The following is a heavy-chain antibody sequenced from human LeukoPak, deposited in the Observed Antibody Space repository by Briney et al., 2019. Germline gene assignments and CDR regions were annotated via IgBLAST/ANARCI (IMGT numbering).Heavy chain of an antibody. D-gene: IGHD3-10*01. CDR3: AGDGTGVLPGDAFDI. CDR2: ISHSGNDI. CDR1: GFTFSTHS. J-gene: IGHJ3*02. V-gene: IGHV3-21*05. Sequence: KSGGSLRLSCAASGFTFSTHSMNWVRQAPGKGLEWVSYISHSGNDIYYGESVRGRFTISRDNAKNSLYLQMHTLSAEDTAVYYCAGDGTGVLPGDAFDIWSQGTMVTVSS.